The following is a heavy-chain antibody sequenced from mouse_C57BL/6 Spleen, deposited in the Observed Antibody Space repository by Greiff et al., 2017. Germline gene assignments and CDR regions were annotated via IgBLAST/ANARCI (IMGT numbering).Heavy chain of an antibody. CDR2: IDPEDGDT. CDR1: GFNIKDYY. D-gene: IGHD1-1*01. V-gene: IGHV14-1*01. Sequence: EVKVEESGAELVRPGASVKLSCTASGFNIKDYYMHWVKQRPEQGLEWIGRIDPEDGDTEYAPKFQGKATMTADTSSNTAYLQLSSLTSEDTAVYYCTTPSGTTIFDYWGQGTTLTVSS. J-gene: IGHJ2*01. CDR3: TTPSGTTIFDY.